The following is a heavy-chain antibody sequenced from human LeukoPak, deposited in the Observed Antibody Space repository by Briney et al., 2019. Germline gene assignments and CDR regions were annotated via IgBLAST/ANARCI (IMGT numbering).Heavy chain of an antibody. D-gene: IGHD3-22*01. V-gene: IGHV3-7*01. J-gene: IGHJ4*02. CDR1: GFTFSSYW. Sequence: PGGSLRLSCAASGFTFSSYWMSWVRQAPGKGLEWVANIKQDGSEKYYVDSVKGRFTISRDNAKNSLYLQMNSLRAEDTAVYYCASENYDSSGHYDHFDYWGQGTPVTVSS. CDR2: IKQDGSEK. CDR3: ASENYDSSGHYDHFDY.